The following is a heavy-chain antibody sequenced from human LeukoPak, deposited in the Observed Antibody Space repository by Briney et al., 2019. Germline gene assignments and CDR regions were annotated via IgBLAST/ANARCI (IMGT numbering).Heavy chain of an antibody. CDR3: ARAGAAAGPHRFYYYYGMDV. V-gene: IGHV1-2*02. CDR2: INPNSGGT. J-gene: IGHJ6*02. D-gene: IGHD6-13*01. Sequence: GASVKVSCKASGYTFTTYYMHWVRQAPGQGLEWMGIINPNSGGTNYAQKFQGRVTMTRDTSISTAYMELSRLRSDDTAVYYCARAGAAAGPHRFYYYYGMDVWGQGTTVTVSS. CDR1: GYTFTTYY.